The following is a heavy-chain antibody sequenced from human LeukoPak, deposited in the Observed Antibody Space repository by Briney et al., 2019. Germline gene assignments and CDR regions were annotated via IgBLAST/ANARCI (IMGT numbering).Heavy chain of an antibody. CDR2: IYHSGST. J-gene: IGHJ4*02. V-gene: IGHV4-30-4*01. Sequence: SETLSLTCTVSGGSISSGDYYWSWIRQPPGKGLEWIGYIYHSGSTYYNPSLKSRVTISVDTSKNQFSLKLSSVTAADTAVYYCARGTVTTFHFDYWGQGTLVTVSS. CDR1: GGSISSGDYY. D-gene: IGHD4-17*01. CDR3: ARGTVTTFHFDY.